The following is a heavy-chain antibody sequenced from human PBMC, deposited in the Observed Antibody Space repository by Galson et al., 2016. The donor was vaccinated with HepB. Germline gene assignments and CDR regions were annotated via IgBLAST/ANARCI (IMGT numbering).Heavy chain of an antibody. J-gene: IGHJ3*02. CDR3: ITGATGAFDI. Sequence: SLRLSCAASGFTFSDHYMDWVRQAPGKGLEWVGRTGNKANRYTTEYAASVKGRFTISRGHSKNSLYLQMNSLKTEDTAVYYCITGATGAFDIWGQGTMVTVSS. CDR2: TGNKANRYTT. V-gene: IGHV3-72*01. D-gene: IGHD1-26*01. CDR1: GFTFSDHY.